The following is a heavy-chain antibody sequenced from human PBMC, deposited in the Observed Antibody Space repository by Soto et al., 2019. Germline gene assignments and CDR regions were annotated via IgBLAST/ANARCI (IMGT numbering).Heavy chain of an antibody. D-gene: IGHD6-13*01. Sequence: SETLSLTCTVSGGSISSSSYYWGWIRQPPGKGLEWIGSIYYSGSTYYNPSLKSRVTISVDTSKNQFSLKLSSVTAADTAVYYCASIADFLFDYWGQGTLVTVSS. J-gene: IGHJ4*02. CDR3: ASIADFLFDY. V-gene: IGHV4-39*01. CDR1: GGSISSSSYY. CDR2: IYYSGST.